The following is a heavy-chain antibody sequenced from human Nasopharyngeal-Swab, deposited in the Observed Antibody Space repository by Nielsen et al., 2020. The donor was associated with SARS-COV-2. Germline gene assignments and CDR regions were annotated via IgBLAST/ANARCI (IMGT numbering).Heavy chain of an antibody. J-gene: IGHJ3*02. Sequence: WIRQPPGKGLEWVSYISSSGSTIYYADSVKGRFTISRDNAKNSLYLQMNSLRAEDTAVYYCARERAVEWLVPGDAFDIWGQGTMVTVS. V-gene: IGHV3-48*03. D-gene: IGHD6-19*01. CDR2: ISSSGSTI. CDR3: ARERAVEWLVPGDAFDI.